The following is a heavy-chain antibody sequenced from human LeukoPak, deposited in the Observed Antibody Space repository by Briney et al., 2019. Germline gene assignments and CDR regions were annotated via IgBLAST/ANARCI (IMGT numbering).Heavy chain of an antibody. CDR3: ARSKLPSPGYFDY. CDR2: IKQDGSEK. CDR1: GFTFSSYW. D-gene: IGHD2-15*01. V-gene: IGHV3-7*01. Sequence: GGSLRLSCAASGFTFSSYWMSWVRQAPGKGLEWVANIKQDGSEKYYVDSVKGRFTISRHNAKNSLYLQMNSLRAEDTAVYYCARSKLPSPGYFDYWGQGTLVTVSS. J-gene: IGHJ4*02.